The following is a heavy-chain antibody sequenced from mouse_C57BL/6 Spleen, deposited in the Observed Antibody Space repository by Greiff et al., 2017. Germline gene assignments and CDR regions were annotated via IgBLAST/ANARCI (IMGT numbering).Heavy chain of an antibody. V-gene: IGHV3-6*01. Sequence: EVQLQQSGPGLVKPSQSLSLTCSVTGYSITSGYYWNWIRQFPGNKLEWMGYISYDGSNNYNPSLKNRISITRDTSKNQFFLKLNSVTTEDTATYYCARDRDIPFAYWGQGTLVTVSA. J-gene: IGHJ3*01. D-gene: IGHD3-3*01. CDR3: ARDRDIPFAY. CDR1: GYSITSGYY. CDR2: ISYDGSN.